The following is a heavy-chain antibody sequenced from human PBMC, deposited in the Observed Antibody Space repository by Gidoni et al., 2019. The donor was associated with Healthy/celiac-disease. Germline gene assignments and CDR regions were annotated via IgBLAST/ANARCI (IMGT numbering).Heavy chain of an antibody. Sequence: QVQLQESGPGLVTPSETLSLTCTVSGGSISSYSWSWIRQPPGKGLEWIGYIYYSGSTNYNPSLKSRVTISVDTSKNQFSLKLSSVTAADTAVYYCARVRKYSSSSDWFDPWGQGTLVTVSS. D-gene: IGHD6-6*01. CDR2: IYYSGST. J-gene: IGHJ5*02. CDR3: ARVRKYSSSSDWFDP. V-gene: IGHV4-59*01. CDR1: GGSISSYS.